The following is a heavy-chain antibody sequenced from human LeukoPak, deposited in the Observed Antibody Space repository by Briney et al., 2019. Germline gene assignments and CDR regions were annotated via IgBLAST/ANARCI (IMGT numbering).Heavy chain of an antibody. V-gene: IGHV3-23*01. CDR1: GLTFSNYA. Sequence: YPGGSLRLSRAASGLTFSNYAMSSVRQAPGKGLEWVSFITGGGSGIYHADSMESRFTISRDNSKNTLYLQINGLRAEDTAVCYCAKWGDYDVLTGYYVSDYWGQGTLVTVSS. CDR2: ITGGGSGI. CDR3: AKWGDYDVLTGYYVSDY. D-gene: IGHD3-9*01. J-gene: IGHJ4*02.